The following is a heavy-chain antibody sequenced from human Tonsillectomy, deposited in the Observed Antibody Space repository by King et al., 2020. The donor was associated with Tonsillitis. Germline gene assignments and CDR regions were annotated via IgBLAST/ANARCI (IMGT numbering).Heavy chain of an antibody. CDR2: INPHGYST. CDR1: GYTFTRYY. D-gene: IGHD3-22*01. V-gene: IGHV1-46*03. J-gene: IGHJ4*02. CDR3: ARGVYYDSSGYYAHFDY. Sequence: VQLVESGAEVKKPGASVKVSCKSSGYTFTRYYMHWVRLAPGQGLEWMGRINPHGYSTSDAQKFQGRVTMTRDTSTGTVYTVMSSLRSEDRAVYYCARGVYYDSSGYYAHFDYWGQGTLVTVSS.